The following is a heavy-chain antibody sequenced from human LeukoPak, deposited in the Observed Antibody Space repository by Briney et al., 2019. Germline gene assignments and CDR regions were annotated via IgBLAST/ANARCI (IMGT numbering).Heavy chain of an antibody. CDR3: AKVSCPYCSGTSCYLDS. D-gene: IGHD2-2*01. V-gene: IGHV3-23*01. CDR1: GFTFSSYA. J-gene: IGHJ4*02. Sequence: SGGSLRLSCAASGFTFSSYAMSWVRQAPGKGLEWVSAISGSGGSTYYADSVKGRFTISRDNSKNTLYLQMNSLRAEDTAVYYCAKVSCPYCSGTSCYLDSWGQGTLVTVSS. CDR2: ISGSGGST.